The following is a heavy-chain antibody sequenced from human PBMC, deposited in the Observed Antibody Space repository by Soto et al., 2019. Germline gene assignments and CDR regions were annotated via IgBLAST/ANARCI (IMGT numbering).Heavy chain of an antibody. Sequence: QVQLQQWGAGLLKPSETLSLTCAVYGGSFSRYYWSWIRQPPGKGLEWIGEINHSGSTNYNPSLKSRVTISVDTSKNQFSLKLSSVTAADTAVYYCARGSSYGLSYFDYWGQGTLVTVSS. D-gene: IGHD5-18*01. J-gene: IGHJ4*02. CDR1: GGSFSRYY. CDR2: INHSGST. CDR3: ARGSSYGLSYFDY. V-gene: IGHV4-34*01.